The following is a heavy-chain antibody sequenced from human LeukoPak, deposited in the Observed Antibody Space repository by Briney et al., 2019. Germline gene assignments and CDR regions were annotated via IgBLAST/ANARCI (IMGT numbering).Heavy chain of an antibody. CDR3: ARALAWDQLLFDY. V-gene: IGHV3-48*03. CDR1: GFTFSSYE. D-gene: IGHD2-2*01. J-gene: IGHJ4*02. CDR2: ISSSGSTI. Sequence: GGSLRLSCAASGFTFSSYEMSWVRQAPGKGLEWVSYISSSGSTIYYADSVKGRFTISRDNAKNSLYLQMNSLRAEDTAVYYCARALAWDQLLFDYWGQGTLVTVSS.